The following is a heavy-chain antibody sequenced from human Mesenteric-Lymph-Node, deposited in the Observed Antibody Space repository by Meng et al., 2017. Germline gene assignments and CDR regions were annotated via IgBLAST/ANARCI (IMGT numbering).Heavy chain of an antibody. CDR1: GGSFSGYY. J-gene: IGHJ4*02. CDR2: INHSGST. D-gene: IGHD3-3*01. CDR3: ARVEGESGYFDY. V-gene: IGHV4-34*01. Sequence: VQLQQWGAGLLKRSETLSLTCAVYGGSFSGYYWSWIRQPPGKGLEWIGEINHSGSTNYNPSLKSRVTISVDTSKNQFSLKLSSVTAADTAVYYCARVEGESGYFDYWGQGTLVTVSS.